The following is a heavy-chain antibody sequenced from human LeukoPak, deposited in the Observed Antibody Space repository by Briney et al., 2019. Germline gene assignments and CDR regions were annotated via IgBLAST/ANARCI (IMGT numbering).Heavy chain of an antibody. Sequence: PGGSLRLSCAASGVTFSSYWMSWVRQAPGKGLEWVSYISSSGSTIYYADSVKGRFTISRDNAKNSLYLQMNSLRAEDTAVYYCARVGDYENSGSQPCDYWGQGTLVTVSS. CDR1: GVTFSSYW. V-gene: IGHV3-48*04. CDR3: ARVGDYENSGSQPCDY. CDR2: ISSSGSTI. D-gene: IGHD3-22*01. J-gene: IGHJ4*02.